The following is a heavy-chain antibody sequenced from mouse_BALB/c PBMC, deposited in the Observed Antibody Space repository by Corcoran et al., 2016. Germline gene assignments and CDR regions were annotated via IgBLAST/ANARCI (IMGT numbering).Heavy chain of an antibody. J-gene: IGHJ2*01. Sequence: QVTLKESGTEILQRSQTLSLTCSFSGFSMSTSGMGVSWIRQPSGKGLEWLAHIYCDDDKRYNPSLKSRLTNSKDTSSNQVFLKITSVDTADTATYYCARSYYDYDYWGQGTTLTVSS. CDR3: ARSYYDYDY. CDR2: IYCDDDK. CDR1: GFSMSTSGMG. V-gene: IGHV8-12*01. D-gene: IGHD2-4*01.